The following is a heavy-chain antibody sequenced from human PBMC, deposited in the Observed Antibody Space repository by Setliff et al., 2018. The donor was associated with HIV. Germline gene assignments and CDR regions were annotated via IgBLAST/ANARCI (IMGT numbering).Heavy chain of an antibody. J-gene: IGHJ4*02. CDR1: GYTFTSYA. V-gene: IGHV1-3*01. CDR3: ARSHSPTTHYFDY. D-gene: IGHD1-26*01. CDR2: INAGNGNT. Sequence: ASVKVSCKASGYTFTSYAMHWVRQAPGQRLEWMGWINAGNGNTKYSQKFQGRVTITRDTSASTAYMELSSLRSEDTAVYYCARSHSPTTHYFDYWGQGTLVTVSS.